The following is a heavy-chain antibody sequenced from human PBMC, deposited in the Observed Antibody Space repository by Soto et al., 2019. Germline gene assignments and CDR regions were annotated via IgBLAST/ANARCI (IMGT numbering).Heavy chain of an antibody. Sequence: PGGFLRLSCAACGLTFSSYGMHWVRQAPGKGLEWVAVISYDGSNKYYADSVKGRFTISRDNSKNTLYLQMNSLRAEDTAVYYCAKDQASGSQLRDYYYGMDVWGQGTTVTVSS. CDR3: AKDQASGSQLRDYYYGMDV. V-gene: IGHV3-30*18. CDR1: GLTFSSYG. J-gene: IGHJ6*02. CDR2: ISYDGSNK. D-gene: IGHD3-10*01.